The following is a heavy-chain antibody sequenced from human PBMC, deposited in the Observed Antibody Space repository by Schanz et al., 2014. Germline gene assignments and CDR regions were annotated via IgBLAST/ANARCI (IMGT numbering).Heavy chain of an antibody. J-gene: IGHJ4*02. V-gene: IGHV3-23*04. Sequence: EVQLVESGGGLVQPGGSLRLSCAASGFTFSSYAMSWVRQAPGKGLEWVSAISGSGGNTYYADSVKGRFTISGDNSKNTVYIQMNSLRAEDTAVYYCARGGPAYYFDDWGQGTLVTVSS. CDR3: ARGGPAYYFDD. CDR1: GFTFSSYA. CDR2: ISGSGGNT.